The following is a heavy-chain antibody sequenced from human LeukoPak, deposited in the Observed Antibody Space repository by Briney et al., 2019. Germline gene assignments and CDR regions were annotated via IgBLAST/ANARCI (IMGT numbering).Heavy chain of an antibody. Sequence: SVKVSCKASGGTFSSYAISWVRQASGQGLEWMGGIIPIFGTANYAQKFQGRVTITADESTSTAYMELSSLRSEDTAVYYCARYDFWSGYPSAYKWFDPWGQGTLVTVSS. CDR1: GGTFSSYA. D-gene: IGHD3-3*01. CDR3: ARYDFWSGYPSAYKWFDP. CDR2: IIPIFGTA. V-gene: IGHV1-69*13. J-gene: IGHJ5*02.